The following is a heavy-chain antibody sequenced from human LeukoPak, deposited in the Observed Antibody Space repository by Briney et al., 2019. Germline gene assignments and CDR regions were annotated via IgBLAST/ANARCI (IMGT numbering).Heavy chain of an antibody. CDR3: AKTDGSGSFYNPSHY. V-gene: IGHV3-23*01. D-gene: IGHD3-10*01. CDR1: GFTFSIFA. CDR2: ISGSGGAT. J-gene: IGHJ4*02. Sequence: GGSLGLSCTASGFTFSIFAMTWVRQAPGKGLEWVSGISGSGGATYYADSVKGRFTISRDNSKSTLFLQMSSLRAEDTAIYYCAKTDGSGSFYNPSHYWGQGTLVTVSS.